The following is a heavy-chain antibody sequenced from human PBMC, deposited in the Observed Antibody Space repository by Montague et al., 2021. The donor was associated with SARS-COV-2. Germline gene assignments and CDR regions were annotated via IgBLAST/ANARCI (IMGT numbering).Heavy chain of an antibody. J-gene: IGHJ3*02. CDR1: GFTFSSYW. CDR3: ARVGVMVTAIRAFDI. V-gene: IGHV3-74*01. Sequence: SLRLSFSASGFTFSSYWMHWVRQAPGKGLVWVSRISPDGSSTSYADSVKGRFTISRDNAKSTLYLQMNSLRAEDTAMYYCARVGVMVTAIRAFDIWGQGTMVTVSS. CDR2: ISPDGSST. D-gene: IGHD2-21*02.